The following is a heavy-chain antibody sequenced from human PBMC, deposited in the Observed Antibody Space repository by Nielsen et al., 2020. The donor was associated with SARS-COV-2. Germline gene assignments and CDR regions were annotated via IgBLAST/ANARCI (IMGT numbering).Heavy chain of an antibody. CDR3: AKGPGIAAAGSYYYGMDV. J-gene: IGHJ6*02. D-gene: IGHD6-13*01. V-gene: IGHV3-30-3*01. CDR1: GFTFTDST. Sequence: GGSLRLSCAASGFTFTDSTMHWFRQPPGQGLEWVAIMSYNGSNRYYADSVKGRFTISRDNSKNTLYLQMNSLRAEDTAVYYCAKGPGIAAAGSYYYGMDVWGQGTTVTVSS. CDR2: MSYNGSNR.